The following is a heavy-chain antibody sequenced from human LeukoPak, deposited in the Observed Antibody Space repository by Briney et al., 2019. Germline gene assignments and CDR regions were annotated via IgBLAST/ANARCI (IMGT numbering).Heavy chain of an antibody. CDR2: IKQDGSEK. V-gene: IGHV3-7*01. Sequence: PGGSLRLSCAASGFTFSSYWMSWVRQAPGKGLEGVANIKQDGSEKYYVDSVKGRFTIPRDNAKNSMYLQMNSLRAEDTAVYYCARSRVETSWSPNQDWGQGTLVTVSS. J-gene: IGHJ4*02. D-gene: IGHD3-3*01. CDR1: GFTFSSYW. CDR3: ARSRVETSWSPNQD.